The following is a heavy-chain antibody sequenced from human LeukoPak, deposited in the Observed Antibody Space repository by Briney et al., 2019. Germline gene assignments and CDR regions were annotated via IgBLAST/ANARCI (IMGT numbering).Heavy chain of an antibody. CDR2: INHSGST. Sequence: PSETLSLTCAVYGGSFSSYYWSWIRQPPGKGLEWIGEINHSGSTNYNPSLKSRVTISVDTSKNQFSLKLSSVTAADTAVYYCARGYSPKSGYYYYYYGMDVWGQGTTVTVSS. D-gene: IGHD3-3*01. V-gene: IGHV4-34*01. CDR1: GGSFSSYY. CDR3: ARGYSPKSGYYYYYYGMDV. J-gene: IGHJ6*02.